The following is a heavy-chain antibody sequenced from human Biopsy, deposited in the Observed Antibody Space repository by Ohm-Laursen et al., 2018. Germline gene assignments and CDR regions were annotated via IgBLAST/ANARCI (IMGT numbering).Heavy chain of an antibody. D-gene: IGHD5/OR15-5a*01. Sequence: GASVKVSCNSSGYSFTSYGISWVRQAPGEGLEWMGRISGYNGNTNYAQKFQGRVTMTADTSTSTVYMEVRGLRSDDTAVYYCARVTLPLYLDYWGQGTLVTVSS. CDR1: GYSFTSYG. CDR2: ISGYNGNT. J-gene: IGHJ4*02. CDR3: ARVTLPLYLDY. V-gene: IGHV1-18*01.